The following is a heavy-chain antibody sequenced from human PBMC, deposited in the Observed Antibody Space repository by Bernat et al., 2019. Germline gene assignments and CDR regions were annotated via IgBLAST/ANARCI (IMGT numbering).Heavy chain of an antibody. J-gene: IGHJ4*02. CDR2: ISSDGSNE. Sequence: QVQLVESGGGVVQPGRSLRLSCAASGFTFSSYVMHWVRQAPGKGLEWVANISSDGSNEHYADSVRGRFTISRDNSKNTLYLQMNSLRAEDTAVYYCARNRYLDYCGQGTLVTVSS. CDR3: ARNRYLDY. CDR1: GFTFSSYV. V-gene: IGHV3-30-3*01.